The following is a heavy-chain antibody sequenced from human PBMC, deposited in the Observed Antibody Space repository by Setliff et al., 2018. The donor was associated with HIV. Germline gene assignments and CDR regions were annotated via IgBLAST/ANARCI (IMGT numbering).Heavy chain of an antibody. CDR1: GDSVNDRSYF. J-gene: IGHJ5*02. CDR3: VKHVDSDFSGDPDWFDP. V-gene: IGHV4-39*01. Sequence: SETLSLTCTVSGDSVNDRSYFWGWIRQPPGKGLEWIGTFSYNGGRRYTPSLKSRVTISADMSKNQFSLNLNSVTAADTAVYYCVKHVDSDFSGDPDWFDPWGQGIPVTVSS. D-gene: IGHD2-15*01. CDR2: FSYNGGR.